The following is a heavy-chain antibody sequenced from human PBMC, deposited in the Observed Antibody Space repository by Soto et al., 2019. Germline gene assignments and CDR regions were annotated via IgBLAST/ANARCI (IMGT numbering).Heavy chain of an antibody. CDR2: INHSGST. CDR1: GGSFSGYY. Sequence: SETLSLTCAVYGGSFSGYYWSWIRQPPGKGLEWIGEINHSGSTNYNPSLKSRVTISVDTSKNQFSLKLSSVTAPDTAVYYCARGLIVVVPAAMPGWFDPWGQGTLVTVS. J-gene: IGHJ5*02. CDR3: ARGLIVVVPAAMPGWFDP. V-gene: IGHV4-34*01. D-gene: IGHD2-2*01.